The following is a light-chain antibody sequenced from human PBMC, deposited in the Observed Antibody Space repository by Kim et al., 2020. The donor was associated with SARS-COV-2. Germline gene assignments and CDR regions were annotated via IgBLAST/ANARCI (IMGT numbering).Light chain of an antibody. CDR2: DVT. J-gene: IGLJ2*01. Sequence: GQSITISCTGTNNDVGAYHSVSWYQQHPGKRPRLMIYDVTKRPSGVSSRFSASKSANTASLTISGLQTDDEAVYFCSSYATSGTLIFGGGTHLTVL. CDR1: NNDVGAYHS. CDR3: SSYATSGTLI. V-gene: IGLV2-14*03.